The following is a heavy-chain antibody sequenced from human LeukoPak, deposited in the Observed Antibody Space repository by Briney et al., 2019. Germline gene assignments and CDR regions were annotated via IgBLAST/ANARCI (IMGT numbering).Heavy chain of an antibody. D-gene: IGHD6-13*01. CDR1: GYTFTSYD. V-gene: IGHV1-18*01. Sequence: ASVKVSCKASGYTFTSYDIDWVRQATGQGLEWMGWMNPNSGNTNYAQKLQGRVTMTTDTSTSTAYMELRSLRSDDTAVYYCARYAGTDDYWGQGTLVTVSS. J-gene: IGHJ4*02. CDR3: ARYAGTDDY. CDR2: MNPNSGNT.